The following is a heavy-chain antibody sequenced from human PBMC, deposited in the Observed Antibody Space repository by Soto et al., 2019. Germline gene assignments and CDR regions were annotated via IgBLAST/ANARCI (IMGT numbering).Heavy chain of an antibody. CDR2: IKQDGTEK. Sequence: GGSLRLSCAASGFTFSTYWISWVRGTPGKGLEWVANIKQDGTEKYYVDSVRGRLTVSRDNAKSSLYLQMNSLRVEDTAVYYCTTSPHRDSERVFVWGQGTTVTVSS. D-gene: IGHD1-26*01. CDR3: TTSPHRDSERVFV. J-gene: IGHJ6*02. CDR1: GFTFSTYW. V-gene: IGHV3-7*01.